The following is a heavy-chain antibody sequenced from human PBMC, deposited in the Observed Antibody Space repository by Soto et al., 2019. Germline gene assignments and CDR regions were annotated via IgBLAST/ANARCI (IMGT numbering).Heavy chain of an antibody. CDR2: IIPILGIA. CDR1: GGTFSSYT. J-gene: IGHJ5*02. CDR3: ARDYDYGSGYWFDP. V-gene: IGHV1-69*04. Sequence: SVKVSCKASGGTFSSYTISWVRQAPGQGLEWMGRIIPILGIANYAQKFQGRVTITADKSTSTAYMELSSLRSEDTAVYYCARDYDYGSGYWFDPWGQGTLVTVSS. D-gene: IGHD3-10*01.